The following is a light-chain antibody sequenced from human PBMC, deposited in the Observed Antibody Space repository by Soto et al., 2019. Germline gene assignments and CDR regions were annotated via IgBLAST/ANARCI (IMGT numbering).Light chain of an antibody. CDR2: GAS. V-gene: IGKV3-20*01. Sequence: EIVVTQSPGTLSLSPGERATLSCRASQSVSSSYLAWYQQKPGQAPRLLIYGASSRATGIPDRFSGSGSGTAFTLTISRLEPEDFAVYYCQQYGSSPWTFGQGTKVEIK. CDR1: QSVSSSY. J-gene: IGKJ1*01. CDR3: QQYGSSPWT.